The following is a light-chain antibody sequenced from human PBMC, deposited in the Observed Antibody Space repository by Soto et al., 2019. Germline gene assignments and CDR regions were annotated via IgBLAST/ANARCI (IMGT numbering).Light chain of an antibody. V-gene: IGKV1-27*01. CDR3: QKYNSAPL. CDR2: AAP. J-gene: IGKJ1*01. Sequence: DIPMTQSPSSLSASVGDRVTITCRASRGISNYLAWYQQKPGKVPKLLIYAAPTLQSGVPSRFSGSGSGTDFTLTISSLQPEDVATYYCQKYNSAPLFGQGTKVEIK. CDR1: RGISNY.